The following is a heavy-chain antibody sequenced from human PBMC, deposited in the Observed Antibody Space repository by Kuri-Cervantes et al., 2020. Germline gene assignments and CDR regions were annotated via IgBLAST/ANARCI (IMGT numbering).Heavy chain of an antibody. Sequence: GESLKISCAASGFTFSSYGMHWVRQAPGKGLEWVAVIWYDGSNKYYADSVKGRFTISRDNSKNTLYLQMNSLRAEDTAVYYCARDGRYCSGGSCYVRDYYYYVMDVWGQGTTVTVSS. CDR2: IWYDGSNK. CDR3: ARDGRYCSGGSCYVRDYYYYVMDV. CDR1: GFTFSSYG. J-gene: IGHJ6*02. D-gene: IGHD2-15*01. V-gene: IGHV3-33*01.